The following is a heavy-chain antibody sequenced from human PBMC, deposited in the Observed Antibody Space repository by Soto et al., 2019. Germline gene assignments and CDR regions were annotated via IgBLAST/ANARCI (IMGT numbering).Heavy chain of an antibody. D-gene: IGHD1-26*01. CDR3: AKTPSGSYRDYYFDY. V-gene: IGHV3-23*01. J-gene: IGHJ4*02. CDR2: ISGSGVRT. Sequence: EMQLLESGGGLVQPGASLRLSCTASGFTFTNYAMTWARQAPGKGLEWVSTISGSGVRTYYADSVKGRFTISRDNSKNTLYLQMNSLRAEDTAVYYCAKTPSGSYRDYYFDYWGQGTLVTVSS. CDR1: GFTFTNYA.